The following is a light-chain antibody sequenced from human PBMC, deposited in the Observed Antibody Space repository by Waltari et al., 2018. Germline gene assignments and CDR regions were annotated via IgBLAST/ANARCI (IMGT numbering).Light chain of an antibody. J-gene: IGLJ2*01. CDR2: GQD. CDR3: LSRDTSSTRL. Sequence: WDQQRPGQAPILVLYGQDNRPSGIPDRFSGSTSGNTASLTITGAQAEDEADYYCLSRDTSSTRLFGGGTRLTV. V-gene: IGLV3-19*01.